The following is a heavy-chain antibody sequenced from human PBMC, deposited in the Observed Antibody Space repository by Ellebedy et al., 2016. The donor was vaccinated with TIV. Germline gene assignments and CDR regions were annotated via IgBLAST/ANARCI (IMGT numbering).Heavy chain of an antibody. CDR2: FSGTGGTA. CDR3: AKDALRRDGYNYKFDY. Sequence: GESLKISCEASGFSFSTYSMSWVRQAPGKGLEWVSTFSGTGGTAYYADSVKGRFTVSRDRSKNPLYLQMDSLRAEDTAVYYCAKDALRRDGYNYKFDYWGQGTLVTVSS. V-gene: IGHV3-23*01. CDR1: GFSFSTYS. J-gene: IGHJ4*02. D-gene: IGHD5-24*01.